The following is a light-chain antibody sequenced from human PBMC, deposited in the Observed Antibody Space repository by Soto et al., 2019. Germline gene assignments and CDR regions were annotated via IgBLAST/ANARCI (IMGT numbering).Light chain of an antibody. V-gene: IGKV1-8*01. Sequence: AIRMTQSPSSFSASTGDRVTITCRASQGISSYLAWYQQKPGKAPKLLIYAASTLQSGVPSRFSGSGSGTDFTLTISCLQSEDFATYFCQQSYSMPYAFGPGTKVEIK. CDR3: QQSYSMPYA. CDR2: AAS. J-gene: IGKJ2*01. CDR1: QGISSY.